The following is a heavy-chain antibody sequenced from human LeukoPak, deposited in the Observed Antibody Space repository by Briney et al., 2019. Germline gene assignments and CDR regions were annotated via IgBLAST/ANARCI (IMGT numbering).Heavy chain of an antibody. V-gene: IGHV4-4*02. Sequence: SRTLSLTCAVSGGSISSSNWWSWVRQPPGKGVEWIGELYHSRSTNYNPSLKSRVTISIDKSKNQCSLKVGSVTAADTAVYYWARDRHCSSTSCYRKRGGMDVWGKGTTVTVSS. CDR3: ARDRHCSSTSCYRKRGGMDV. CDR2: LYHSRST. CDR1: GGSISSSNW. D-gene: IGHD2-2*01. J-gene: IGHJ6*04.